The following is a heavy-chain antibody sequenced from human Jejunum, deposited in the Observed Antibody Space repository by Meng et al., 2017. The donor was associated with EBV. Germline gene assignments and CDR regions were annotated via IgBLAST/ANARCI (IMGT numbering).Heavy chain of an antibody. Sequence: QVQLQESGTGLVKPSETLSLPCTVSGGSVSSGGYYWSWIRQPPGKGLEWIGYIYNSESTNYKSSLKSRVTISADTSKNQFSLRLSSVTAADTAVYYCARDQNGSYFAYWGQGTLVTVSS. J-gene: IGHJ4*02. CDR3: ARDQNGSYFAY. CDR2: IYNSEST. V-gene: IGHV4-61*08. CDR1: GGSVSSGGYY. D-gene: IGHD1-26*01.